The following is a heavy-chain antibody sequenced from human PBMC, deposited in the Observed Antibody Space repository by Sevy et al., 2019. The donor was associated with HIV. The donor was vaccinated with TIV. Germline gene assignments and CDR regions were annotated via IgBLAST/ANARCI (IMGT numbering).Heavy chain of an antibody. CDR2: IWYDGSNK. V-gene: IGHV3-33*01. J-gene: IGHJ6*02. Sequence: GGSLRLSCAASGFTFSSYGMHWVRQAPGKGLEWVAVIWYDGSNKYYADSVKGRFTISRDNSKNTLYLQMNSLRAEDTAVYYCARGAHYGSGSYDYYYYYGMDVWGQGTTVTVSS. D-gene: IGHD3-10*01. CDR3: ARGAHYGSGSYDYYYYYGMDV. CDR1: GFTFSSYG.